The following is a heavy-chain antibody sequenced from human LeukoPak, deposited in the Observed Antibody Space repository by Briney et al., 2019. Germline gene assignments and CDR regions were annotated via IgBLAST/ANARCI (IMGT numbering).Heavy chain of an antibody. J-gene: IGHJ3*02. CDR3: AAMTYYYDSSGYYDAFDI. CDR1: GYSISSGYY. CDR2: IYHSGST. V-gene: IGHV4-38-2*01. Sequence: PSETLSLTCAVSGYSISSGYYWGWIRQPPGKGLEWIGSIYHSGSTYYNPSLKSRVTISVDTSKNQFSLKLSSVTAADTAVYYCAAMTYYYDSSGYYDAFDIWGQGTMVTVSS. D-gene: IGHD3-22*01.